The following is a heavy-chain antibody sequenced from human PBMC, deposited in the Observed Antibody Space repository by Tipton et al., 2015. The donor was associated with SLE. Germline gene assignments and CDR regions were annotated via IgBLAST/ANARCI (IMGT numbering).Heavy chain of an antibody. CDR2: TYYSGST. D-gene: IGHD1-1*01. J-gene: IGHJ4*02. CDR3: ARQGSWNVEY. CDR1: GGSISSGGYY. V-gene: IGHV4-31*03. Sequence: TLSLTCNVSGGSISSGGYYWSWIRQHPGKGLEWIGYTYYSGSTNYNPSLKSRVTISVDTSKNQFSLKLSSVTAADTAVYYCARQGSWNVEYWGQGTLVTVSS.